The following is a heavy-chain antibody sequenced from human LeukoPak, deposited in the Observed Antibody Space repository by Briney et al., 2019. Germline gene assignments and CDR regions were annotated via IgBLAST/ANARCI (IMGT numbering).Heavy chain of an antibody. CDR2: IIPIFGTA. V-gene: IGHV1-69*13. J-gene: IGHJ6*02. Sequence: ASVKVPCKASGYTFTSYDINWVRQAPGQGLEWMGGIIPIFGTANYAQKFQGRVTITADESTSTAYMELSSLRSEDTAVYYCARVRGPWYSSGWPEATYYYYGMDVWGQGTTVTVSS. D-gene: IGHD6-19*01. CDR1: GYTFTSYD. CDR3: ARVRGPWYSSGWPEATYYYYGMDV.